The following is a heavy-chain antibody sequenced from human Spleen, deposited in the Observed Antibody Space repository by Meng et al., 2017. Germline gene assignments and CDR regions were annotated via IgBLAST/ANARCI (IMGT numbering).Heavy chain of an antibody. CDR1: GFTFSSYE. D-gene: IGHD3-10*01. J-gene: IGHJ3*02. Sequence: GESLKISCAASGFTFSSYEMNWVRQAPGKGLEWVSYISSSGSTIYYADSVKGRFTISRDNAKNSLYLQMNSLRAEDTAVYYCARDTGRGWFGDPIFAGDAFDIWGQGTMVTVSS. CDR2: ISSSGSTI. CDR3: ARDTGRGWFGDPIFAGDAFDI. V-gene: IGHV3-48*03.